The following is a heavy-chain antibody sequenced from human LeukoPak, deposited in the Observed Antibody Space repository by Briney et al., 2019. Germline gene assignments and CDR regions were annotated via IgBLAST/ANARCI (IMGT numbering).Heavy chain of an antibody. Sequence: PSETLSLTCTVSGGSISSGSYYWSWIRQPAGKGLEWIRRIYTSGSTNYNPSLKSRVTISVGTSKNQFSLKLSSVTAADTAVYYCARESWYYYDSSGYYYFDYWGQGTLVTVSS. V-gene: IGHV4-61*02. CDR1: GGSISSGSYY. D-gene: IGHD3-22*01. J-gene: IGHJ4*02. CDR2: IYTSGST. CDR3: ARESWYYYDSSGYYYFDY.